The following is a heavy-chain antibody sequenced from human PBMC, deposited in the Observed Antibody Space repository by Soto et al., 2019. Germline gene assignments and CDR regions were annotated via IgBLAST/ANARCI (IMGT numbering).Heavy chain of an antibody. V-gene: IGHV4-38-2*01. CDR3: ASEGYSYGSDFDY. CDR2: IYHSGST. Sequence: PSETLSLTCAVSGYSISSGYYWGWIRQPPGKGLEWIGSIYHSGSTYYNPSLKSRVTISVDTSKNQFSLKLSSVTAADTAVYYCASEGYSYGSDFDYWGQGTLVTVSS. CDR1: GYSISSGYY. J-gene: IGHJ4*02. D-gene: IGHD5-18*01.